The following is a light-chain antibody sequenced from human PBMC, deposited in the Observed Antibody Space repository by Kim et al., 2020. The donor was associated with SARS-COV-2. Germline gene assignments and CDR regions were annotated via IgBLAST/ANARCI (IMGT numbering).Light chain of an antibody. CDR2: GNS. CDR3: QSYDSSLSGWV. CDR1: SSNIGAGYD. J-gene: IGLJ3*02. Sequence: RATISCTGGSSNIGAGYDVHWYQQLPGTAPKLLIYGNSNRPSGVPDRFSGSKSGTSASLAITGLQAEDEADYYCQSYDSSLSGWVFGGGTQLTVL. V-gene: IGLV1-40*01.